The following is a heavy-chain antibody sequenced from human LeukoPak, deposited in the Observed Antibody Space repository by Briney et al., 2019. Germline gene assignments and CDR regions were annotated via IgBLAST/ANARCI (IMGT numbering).Heavy chain of an antibody. D-gene: IGHD1-26*01. CDR1: GSSISDSSYY. CDR3: ASGGVGATTVMDY. J-gene: IGHJ4*02. CDR2: IYHSGST. Sequence: PSETLSLTCTVSGSSISDSSYYWGWVRQPPGKGLEWIGEIYHSGSTNYNPSLKSRVTISVDKSKNQFSLKLSSVTAADTAVYYCASGGVGATTVMDYWGQGTLVTVSS. V-gene: IGHV4-39*07.